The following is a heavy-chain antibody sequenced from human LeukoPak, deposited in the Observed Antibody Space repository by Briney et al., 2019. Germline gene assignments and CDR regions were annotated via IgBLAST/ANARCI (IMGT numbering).Heavy chain of an antibody. CDR1: GFTFSNYA. Sequence: GGSLRLSCAASGFTFSNYAMHWVRQAPGKGLEYVSGISSNGGSTYHANSVKGRFSISRDNSKSTLYLQMGSLRPEDMAVYYCAREFCTNGVCYKRFDYWGQGTLVTVSS. CDR2: ISSNGGST. D-gene: IGHD2-8*01. V-gene: IGHV3-64*01. J-gene: IGHJ4*02. CDR3: AREFCTNGVCYKRFDY.